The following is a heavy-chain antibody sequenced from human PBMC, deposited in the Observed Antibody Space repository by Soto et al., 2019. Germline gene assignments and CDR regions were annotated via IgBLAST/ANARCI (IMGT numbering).Heavy chain of an antibody. D-gene: IGHD6-6*01. CDR2: IKQDGSEK. Sequence: LRLSCAASGFTFSSYWMSWVRQAPGKGLEWVANIKQDGSEKYYVDSVKGRFTISRDNAKNSLYLQMNSLRAEDTAVYYCARDLEQLGLNWFDPWGQGTLVTVSS. CDR1: GFTFSSYW. J-gene: IGHJ5*02. CDR3: ARDLEQLGLNWFDP. V-gene: IGHV3-7*01.